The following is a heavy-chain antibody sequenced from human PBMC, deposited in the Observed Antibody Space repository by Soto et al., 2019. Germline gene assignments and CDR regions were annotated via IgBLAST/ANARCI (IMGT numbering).Heavy chain of an antibody. Sequence: PGESLKISCQGSGYSFANYWIAWVRQMPGKGLEWVGVIYPGDSDTRYSPSFRGQVTISADKSISHVYLQWSSLKASDTAMYYCPSKRRRQYPHGIDAWGQGTTATVSS. CDR3: PSKRRRQYPHGIDA. CDR1: GYSFANYW. CDR2: IYPGDSDT. J-gene: IGHJ6*02. V-gene: IGHV5-51*01.